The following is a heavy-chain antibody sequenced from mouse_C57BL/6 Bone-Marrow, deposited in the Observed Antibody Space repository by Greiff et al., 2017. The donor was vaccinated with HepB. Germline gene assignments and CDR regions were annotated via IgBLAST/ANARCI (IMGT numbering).Heavy chain of an antibody. V-gene: IGHV1-80*01. CDR2: IYPGDGDT. D-gene: IGHD1-1*01. CDR1: GYAFSSYW. CDR3: ARRGSSSWFAY. Sequence: VKLVESGAELVKPGASVKISCKASGYAFSSYWMNWVKQRPGKGLEWIGQIYPGDGDTNYNGKFKGKATLTADKSSSTAYMQLSSLTSEDSAVYFCARRGSSSWFAYWGQGTLVTVSA. J-gene: IGHJ3*01.